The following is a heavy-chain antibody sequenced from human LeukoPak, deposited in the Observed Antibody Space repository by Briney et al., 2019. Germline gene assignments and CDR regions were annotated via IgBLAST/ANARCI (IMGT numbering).Heavy chain of an antibody. CDR3: ARGNWSAPLRN. Sequence: ASVKVSCKASGYTFTSYGIHWVRQAPGQGPEWMRLFRVENVGTNYGQRRRDRVPLTDDKSTSTFYMERRSLTSDDTAVYYCARGNWSAPLRNWGQGTLVTVSS. CDR2: FRVENVGT. CDR1: GYTFTSYG. V-gene: IGHV1-18*01. D-gene: IGHD3-3*01. J-gene: IGHJ4*02.